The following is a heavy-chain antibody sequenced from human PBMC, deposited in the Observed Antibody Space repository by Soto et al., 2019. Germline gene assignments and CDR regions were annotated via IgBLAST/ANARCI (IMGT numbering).Heavy chain of an antibody. V-gene: IGHV3-30-3*01. J-gene: IGHJ4*02. D-gene: IGHD2-15*01. Sequence: GGSLRLSCAASGSTFSSYAIHWVRQAPGKGLEWVAVISYDGSNKYYADSVKGRFTISRDNSKNTLSLQMNSLRPEDTAVYYCARGPYCSGGSCYADYWGQGTLVTVSS. CDR1: GSTFSSYA. CDR2: ISYDGSNK. CDR3: ARGPYCSGGSCYADY.